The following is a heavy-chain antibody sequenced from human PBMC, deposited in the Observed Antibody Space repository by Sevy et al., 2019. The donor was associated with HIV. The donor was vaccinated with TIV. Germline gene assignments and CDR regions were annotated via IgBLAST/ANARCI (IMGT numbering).Heavy chain of an antibody. D-gene: IGHD3-22*01. CDR1: GYTFTSYG. CDR3: ARDLSSYYYDSSGPGALFDY. J-gene: IGHJ4*02. Sequence: ASVKVSCKASGYTFTSYGISWVRQAPGQGLEWMGWISAYNGNTNYAQKLQGRVTMTTERSTRTAYMELGSLRSDDTAVYYCARDLSSYYYDSSGPGALFDYWGQGTLVTVSS. CDR2: ISAYNGNT. V-gene: IGHV1-18*01.